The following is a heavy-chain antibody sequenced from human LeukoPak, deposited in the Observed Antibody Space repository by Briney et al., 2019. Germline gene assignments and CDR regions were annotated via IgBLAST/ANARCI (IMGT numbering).Heavy chain of an antibody. CDR1: GFTFSSYS. D-gene: IGHD1-26*01. Sequence: GGSLRLSCAASGFTFSSYSMNWVRQAPGKGLEWVSSISSSSSYIYYADSVKSRFTISRDNAKNSLYLQMNSLRAEDTAVYYCARAGSQTGYYYYMDVWGKGTTVTVSS. J-gene: IGHJ6*03. CDR2: ISSSSSYI. CDR3: ARAGSQTGYYYYMDV. V-gene: IGHV3-21*01.